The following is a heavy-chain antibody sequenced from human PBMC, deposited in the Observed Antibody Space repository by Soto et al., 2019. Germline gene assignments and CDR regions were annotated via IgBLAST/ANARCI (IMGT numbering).Heavy chain of an antibody. Sequence: GSLRLSCAASGFTFSDYYMNWIRQAPGKGLEWVSYITTSGRTIYSADSVKGRFTVSRDNAKNSLYLQMNSLRAEDTAVYYCARTVDTAMISYFFDYWGQGTQVTVSS. CDR2: ITTSGRTI. CDR1: GFTFSDYY. CDR3: ARTVDTAMISYFFDY. V-gene: IGHV3-11*01. D-gene: IGHD5-18*01. J-gene: IGHJ4*02.